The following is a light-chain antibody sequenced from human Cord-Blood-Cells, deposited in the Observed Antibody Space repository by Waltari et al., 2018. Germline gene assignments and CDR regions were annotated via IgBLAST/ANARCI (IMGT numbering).Light chain of an antibody. CDR1: ALPKQY. V-gene: IGLV3-25*02. CDR3: QSADSSGTYYV. Sequence: SYELTQPPSVSVSPGQTARITCSGDALPKQYAYWYQQKPGPAPVLVIYKDSERPSGIPERVSGSSSGTAVTLTISGVQAEDEADYYCQSADSSGTYYVFGTGTKVTVL. CDR2: KDS. J-gene: IGLJ1*01.